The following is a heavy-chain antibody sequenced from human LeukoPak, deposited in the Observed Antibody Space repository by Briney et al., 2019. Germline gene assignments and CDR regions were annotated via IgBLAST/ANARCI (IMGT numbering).Heavy chain of an antibody. CDR3: ARSGPCYYHYLDV. CDR2: VYHSGST. J-gene: IGHJ6*03. V-gene: IGHV4-38-2*02. D-gene: IGHD3-10*01. CDR1: GYSITSGYY. Sequence: KPSETLSLTCTVSGYSITSGYYWVWIRQPPGKGLEWIGAVYHSGSTYYNPSLKSRVAISVDTSKNQFSLKLYSVTAADTAVYFCARSGPCYYHYLDVWGKGTTVTVSS.